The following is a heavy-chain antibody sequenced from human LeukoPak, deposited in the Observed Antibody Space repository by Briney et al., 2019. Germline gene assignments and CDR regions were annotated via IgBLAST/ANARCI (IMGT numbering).Heavy chain of an antibody. J-gene: IGHJ4*02. D-gene: IGHD6-6*01. CDR3: ARGGSSSGRIDY. CDR1: GYTFTSYA. CDR2: INAGNGNT. Sequence: ASVKVSCKASGYTFTSYAMHWVRQAPGQRLEWMGWINAGNGNTKYSQKFQGRVTITRDTSASPAYMELSSLRSEDTAVYYCARGGSSSGRIDYWGQGTLVTVSS. V-gene: IGHV1-3*01.